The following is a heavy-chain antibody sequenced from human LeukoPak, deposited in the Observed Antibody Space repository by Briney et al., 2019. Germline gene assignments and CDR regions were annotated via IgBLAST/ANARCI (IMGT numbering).Heavy chain of an antibody. CDR1: GFTFDAYG. V-gene: IGHV3-20*04. D-gene: IGHD4-17*01. CDR3: ASYYGDYLDY. J-gene: IGHJ4*02. Sequence: SGGSLRLSCAASGFTFDAYGLSWIRQAPGKGLEWVSGINWNDGSTDYADSVKGRFTISRDKAKNSLYLQMNSLRAEDTAVYYCASYYGDYLDYWGQGTLVTVSS. CDR2: INWNDGST.